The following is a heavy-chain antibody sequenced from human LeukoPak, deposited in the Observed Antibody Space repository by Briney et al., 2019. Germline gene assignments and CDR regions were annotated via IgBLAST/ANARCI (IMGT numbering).Heavy chain of an antibody. V-gene: IGHV4-4*02. CDR1: GGSISSSNW. J-gene: IGHJ4*02. Sequence: SETLSLTCAVSGGSISSSNWWSWVRQPPGKGLEWIGEIYRSGSTNYNPSLKSRVTISVDKSKNQFSLKLSSVTAADTAVYYCARDLLYCSGGSCYGPGFDYWGQGTLVTVSS. CDR2: IYRSGST. CDR3: ARDLLYCSGGSCYGPGFDY. D-gene: IGHD2-15*01.